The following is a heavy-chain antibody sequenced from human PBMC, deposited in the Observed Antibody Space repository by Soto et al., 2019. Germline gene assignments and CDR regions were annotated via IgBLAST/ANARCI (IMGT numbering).Heavy chain of an antibody. D-gene: IGHD3-10*01. Sequence: ASVKVSCKASGSTFNNYDIHWVRQAPGHGLEWMGWVNPNSGNTGYAQNFRGRVTMTQNTAIGTAYMELSSLRSDDTATYYCTRAYGAETFDFWGQGTRVTVSS. CDR1: GSTFNNYD. V-gene: IGHV1-8*02. J-gene: IGHJ5*01. CDR3: TRAYGAETFDF. CDR2: VNPNSGNT.